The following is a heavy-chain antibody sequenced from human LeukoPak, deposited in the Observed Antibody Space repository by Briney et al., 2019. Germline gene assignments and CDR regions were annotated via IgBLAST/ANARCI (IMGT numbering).Heavy chain of an antibody. D-gene: IGHD2-15*01. Sequence: GGSLRLSCAASGFTVSSNYMSWVRQAPGKGLEWVSVIYSGGSTYYADSVKGRFTISRDNSKNTLYLQMNSLRAEDTAVYYCAKHLRVVAATASFDYWGQGTLVTVSS. CDR1: GFTVSSNY. J-gene: IGHJ4*02. CDR3: AKHLRVVAATASFDY. V-gene: IGHV3-53*01. CDR2: IYSGGST.